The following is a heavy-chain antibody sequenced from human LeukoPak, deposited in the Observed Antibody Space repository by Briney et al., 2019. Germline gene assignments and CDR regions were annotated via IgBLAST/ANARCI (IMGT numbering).Heavy chain of an antibody. Sequence: SETLPLTCAVYGGSFSGYYWSWIRQPPGKGLEWIGEINHSGSTNYNPSLKSRVTISVDTSKNQFSLKLSSVTAADTAVYYCARGGVTAAGTGCDYWGQGTLVTVSS. CDR2: INHSGST. V-gene: IGHV4-34*01. D-gene: IGHD6-13*01. CDR3: ARGGVTAAGTGCDY. J-gene: IGHJ4*02. CDR1: GGSFSGYY.